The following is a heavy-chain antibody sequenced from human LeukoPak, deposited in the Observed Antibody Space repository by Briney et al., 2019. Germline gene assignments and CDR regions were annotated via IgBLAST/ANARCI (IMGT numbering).Heavy chain of an antibody. J-gene: IGHJ4*02. CDR2: ISSSSSTI. Sequence: GGSLRLSCAASGFTFSSYSMNWVRQAPGKGLEWVSYISSSSSTIYYADSVKGRFTISRDNAKNSLYLQMNSLRAEDTAVYHCARDPMYSSSWFTRAVYFDYWGQGILVTVSS. CDR1: GFTFSSYS. V-gene: IGHV3-48*04. D-gene: IGHD6-13*01. CDR3: ARDPMYSSSWFTRAVYFDY.